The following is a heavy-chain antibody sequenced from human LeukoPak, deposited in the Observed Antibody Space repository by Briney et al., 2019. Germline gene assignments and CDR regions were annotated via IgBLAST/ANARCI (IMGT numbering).Heavy chain of an antibody. V-gene: IGHV3-7*03. Sequence: AGGSLRLSCAASGFTFSSYWMSWVRQAPGKGLEWVANIKQDGSEKYYVDSVKGRFTISRDNAKNSLYLQMNSLRAEDTAVYYCAKSGTVVVPAAMLRFDYWAREPWSPSPQ. D-gene: IGHD2-2*01. CDR3: AKSGTVVVPAAMLRFDY. CDR1: GFTFSSYW. CDR2: IKQDGSEK. J-gene: IGHJ4*02.